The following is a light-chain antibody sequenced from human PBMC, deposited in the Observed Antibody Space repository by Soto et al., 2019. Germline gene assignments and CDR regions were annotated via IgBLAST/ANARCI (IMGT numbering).Light chain of an antibody. CDR1: QSVGNN. J-gene: IGKJ4*01. V-gene: IGKV3-11*01. Sequence: EIVLTQSPATLPLSPGERATLSCRASQSVGNNLAWYQQKPGQAPGLLIYEASTRATGIPGRFSGSGSGTDFTLTISSLEPEDFAVYYCQQHAHWPLTFGGGTKVEIK. CDR3: QQHAHWPLT. CDR2: EAS.